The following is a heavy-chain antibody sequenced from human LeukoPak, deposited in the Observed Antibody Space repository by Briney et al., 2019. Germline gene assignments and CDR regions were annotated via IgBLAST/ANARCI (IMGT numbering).Heavy chain of an antibody. V-gene: IGHV3-21*01. Sequence: PGGSLRLSCAASGFTFSSYTMNWVRQAPGKGLEWVAAISSSSRDIFYADSVKGRFSISRDNTQNSLSLQMSSLKAEDTAVYYCARDVSSGWYGNWGLDAFDIWGQGTMVTVSS. D-gene: IGHD6-19*01. CDR1: GFTFSSYT. CDR3: ARDVSSGWYGNWGLDAFDI. J-gene: IGHJ3*02. CDR2: ISSSSRDI.